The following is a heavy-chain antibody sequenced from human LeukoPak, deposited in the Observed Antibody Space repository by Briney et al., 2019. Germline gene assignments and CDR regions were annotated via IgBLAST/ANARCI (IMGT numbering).Heavy chain of an antibody. CDR1: GFTFSSYA. D-gene: IGHD3-10*01. V-gene: IGHV3-30-3*01. Sequence: GRSLRLSCAASGFTFSSYAMHWVRQAPGKGLEWVAVISYDGSNKYYADFVKGRFTISRDNSKNTLYLQMNSLRAEDTAVYYCARDHRRITIVYWGQGTLVTVSS. CDR3: ARDHRRITIVY. J-gene: IGHJ4*02. CDR2: ISYDGSNK.